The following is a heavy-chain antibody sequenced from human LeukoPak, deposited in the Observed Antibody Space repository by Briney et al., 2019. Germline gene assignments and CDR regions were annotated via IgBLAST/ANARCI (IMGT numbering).Heavy chain of an antibody. CDR2: IYYSGST. Sequence: SETLSLTCTVSGGSISSYYWSWIRQPPGKGLEWIGYIYYSGSTNYNPSLKSRVTISVNTSKNQFSLKLSSVTAADTAVYYCARHDGGYDSQFGYWGQGTLVTVSS. V-gene: IGHV4-59*08. D-gene: IGHD5-12*01. CDR3: ARHDGGYDSQFGY. CDR1: GGSISSYY. J-gene: IGHJ4*02.